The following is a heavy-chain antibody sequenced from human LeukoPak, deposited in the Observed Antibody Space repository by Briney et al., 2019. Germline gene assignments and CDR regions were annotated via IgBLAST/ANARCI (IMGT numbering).Heavy chain of an antibody. CDR3: ARVAAAGIYGMDV. CDR2: IYYSGST. CDR1: GGSISSYY. D-gene: IGHD6-13*01. J-gene: IGHJ6*02. V-gene: IGHV4-59*01. Sequence: SETLSLTCTVSGGSISSYYWRWIRQPPGKGLEWIGYIYYSGSTNYNPSLKSRGTISVDTSKNQFSLKLSSVTAADTAVYYCARVAAAGIYGMDVWGQGTTVTVSS.